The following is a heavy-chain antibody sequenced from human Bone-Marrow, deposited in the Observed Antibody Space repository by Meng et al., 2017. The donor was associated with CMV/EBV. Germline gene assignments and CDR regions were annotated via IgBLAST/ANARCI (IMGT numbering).Heavy chain of an antibody. CDR1: GFTFSSYW. J-gene: IGHJ4*02. Sequence: GESLKISCAASGFTFSSYWMSWVRQAPGKGLEWVANIKQDGSEKYYVDSVKGRFTISRDNAKNSLYLQMNSLRAEDTAVYYCARAIAVAGTGGFYYDWGQGTLVTVSS. D-gene: IGHD6-19*01. CDR3: ARAIAVAGTGGFYYD. CDR2: IKQDGSEK. V-gene: IGHV3-7*04.